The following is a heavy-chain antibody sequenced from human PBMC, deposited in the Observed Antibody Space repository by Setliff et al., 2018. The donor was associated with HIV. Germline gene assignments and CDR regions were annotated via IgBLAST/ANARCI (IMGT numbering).Heavy chain of an antibody. CDR1: GGSFSGYY. J-gene: IGHJ3*02. CDR3: ARSNSGSYAFDI. CDR2: INHSGST. D-gene: IGHD3-10*01. V-gene: IGHV4-34*01. Sequence: SETLSLTCAVYGGSFSGYYWSWIRQPPGKGLEWIGEINHSGSTNYNPSLKSRVTISVDTSKNQFSLKLSSVTAADTAVYYCARSNSGSYAFDIWGQGTM.